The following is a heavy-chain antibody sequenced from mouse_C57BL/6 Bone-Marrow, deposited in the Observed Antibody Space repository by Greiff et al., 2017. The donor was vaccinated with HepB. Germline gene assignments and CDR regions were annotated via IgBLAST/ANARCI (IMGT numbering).Heavy chain of an antibody. CDR1: GFTFSSYG. Sequence: DVQLVESGGDLVKPGGSLKLSCAASGFTFSSYGMSWVRQTPDKRLEWVATISSGGSYTYYPDSVKGRFTISRDNAKNTLYLQMSSLKSEDTAMYYCAIPNWEGYYFDYWGQGTTLTVSS. CDR2: ISSGGSYT. D-gene: IGHD4-1*01. J-gene: IGHJ2*01. CDR3: AIPNWEGYYFDY. V-gene: IGHV5-6*01.